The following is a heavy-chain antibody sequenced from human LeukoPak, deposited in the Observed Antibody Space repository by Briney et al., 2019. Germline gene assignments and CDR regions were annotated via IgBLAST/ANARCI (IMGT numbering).Heavy chain of an antibody. J-gene: IGHJ4*02. CDR3: AREKPFYDSSGYYYPIAFDY. V-gene: IGHV3-20*04. D-gene: IGHD3-22*01. Sequence: PGGSLRLSCVASGFTLSSYWMSWVRQTPGKGLEWVSGINWNGGSTGYADSVKGRFTIARDNAKNSLYLQMNSLRAEGTALYYCAREKPFYDSSGYYYPIAFDYWGQGTLVTVSS. CDR2: INWNGGST. CDR1: GFTLSSYW.